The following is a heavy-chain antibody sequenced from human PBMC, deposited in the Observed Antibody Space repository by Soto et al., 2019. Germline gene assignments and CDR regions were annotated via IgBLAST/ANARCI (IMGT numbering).Heavy chain of an antibody. CDR2: ISNDGGNK. CDR3: AVNPLDY. J-gene: IGHJ4*02. CDR1: GFIFSGNG. Sequence: QVQLVESGGGAVQPGRSLRLSCAASGFIFSGNGMHWVRQAPGKGLEWVGVISNDGGNKYYADSVKGRFTISRDNSKNTLYLQMNSLRAEDTAVYYWAVNPLDYWGQGTLVTVSS. V-gene: IGHV3-30*03.